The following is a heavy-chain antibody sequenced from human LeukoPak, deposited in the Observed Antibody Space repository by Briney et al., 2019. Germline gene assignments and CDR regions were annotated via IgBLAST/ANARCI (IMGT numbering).Heavy chain of an antibody. J-gene: IGHJ4*02. D-gene: IGHD5-24*01. V-gene: IGHV3-30*04. CDR3: ARDQEGKMATIPFDY. CDR1: GFTFSSYA. Sequence: GGSLRLSCSASGFTFSSYAMHWVRQAPGKGLEWVAVISYDGSNKYYADSVKGRFTISRDNPKNTLYLQMNSLRAEDTAVYYCARDQEGKMATIPFDYWGQGTLVTVSS. CDR2: ISYDGSNK.